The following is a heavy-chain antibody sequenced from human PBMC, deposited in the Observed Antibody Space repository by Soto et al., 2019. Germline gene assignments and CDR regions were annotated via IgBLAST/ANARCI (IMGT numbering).Heavy chain of an antibody. CDR3: ARVGIVVVPAAYGMDV. Sequence: QVQLVESGGGLVKPGVSLRLSCAASGFTFSDYYMSWIRQAPGKGLEWVSYISSSGSTIYYADSVKGRFTLSRDNAKNSLYLQMNSLRAEDTAVYYCARVGIVVVPAAYGMDVWGQGTTVTVSS. CDR2: ISSSGSTI. CDR1: GFTFSDYY. V-gene: IGHV3-11*01. D-gene: IGHD2-2*01. J-gene: IGHJ6*02.